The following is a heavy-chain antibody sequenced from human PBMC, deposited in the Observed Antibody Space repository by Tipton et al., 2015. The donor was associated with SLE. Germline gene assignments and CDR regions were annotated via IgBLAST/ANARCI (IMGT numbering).Heavy chain of an antibody. J-gene: IGHJ4*02. CDR3: ARYSSGWPFDY. Sequence: TLSLTCAVYGGSFSDYYWSWIRQPPGKGLEWIGEINHSGSTNYNPSLKSRVTISVDTSKNQSSLKLSSVTAADTAVYYCARYSSGWPFDYWGQGTLVTVSS. D-gene: IGHD6-19*01. CDR2: INHSGST. V-gene: IGHV4-34*01. CDR1: GGSFSDYY.